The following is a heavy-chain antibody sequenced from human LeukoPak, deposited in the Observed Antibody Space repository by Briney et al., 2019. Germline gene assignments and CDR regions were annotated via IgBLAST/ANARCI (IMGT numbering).Heavy chain of an antibody. D-gene: IGHD3-22*01. CDR3: AKDRDSSGYNPNVFDP. V-gene: IGHV3-23*01. J-gene: IGHJ5*02. Sequence: GGSLRLSCAASGFTFSSYAMSWVRQAPGKGLEWVSAISGSGGSTYYADSVKGRFTISRDNSKNTLYLQMSSLRAEDTAVYYCAKDRDSSGYNPNVFDPWGQGTLVTVSS. CDR2: ISGSGGST. CDR1: GFTFSSYA.